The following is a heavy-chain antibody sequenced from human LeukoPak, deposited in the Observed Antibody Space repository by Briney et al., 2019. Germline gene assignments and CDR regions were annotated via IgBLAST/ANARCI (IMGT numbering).Heavy chain of an antibody. Sequence: RASEKVSCKASGYTFTSYDINWVRQATGQGLEWMGWMNPNSGNTGYAQKFQGRVTITRNTSISTAYMELSSLRSEDTAVYYCARVPPIFGVVPAFYYYMDVWGKGTTVTVSS. V-gene: IGHV1-8*03. J-gene: IGHJ6*03. D-gene: IGHD3-3*01. CDR3: ARVPPIFGVVPAFYYYMDV. CDR1: GYTFTSYD. CDR2: MNPNSGNT.